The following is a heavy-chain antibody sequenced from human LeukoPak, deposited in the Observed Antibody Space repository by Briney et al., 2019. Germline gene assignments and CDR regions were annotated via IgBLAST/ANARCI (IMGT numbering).Heavy chain of an antibody. CDR3: AKMAVRVAASYIDY. V-gene: IGHV4-39*01. CDR2: IYYSGST. J-gene: IGHJ4*02. Sequence: PSETLSLTCTVSGGSISSSSYYWGWIRQPPGKGLEWIGSIYYSGSTYYNPSLKSRVTISVDTSKNQFSLKLSSVTAADTAVYYCAKMAVRVAASYIDYWGQGALVTVSS. CDR1: GGSISSSSYY. D-gene: IGHD6-19*01.